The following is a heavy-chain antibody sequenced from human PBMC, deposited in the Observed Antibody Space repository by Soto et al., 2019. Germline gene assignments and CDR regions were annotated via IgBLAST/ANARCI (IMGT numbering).Heavy chain of an antibody. CDR2: ISRSSTYI. J-gene: IGHJ4*02. Sequence: VGSLRLSCAASGFTFGTYSMNWVRQAPGKGLEWVSSISRSSTYIYYADSVKGRFTISRDDAKNSLYLQMKSLRAEDTAVYYCAKGACTNGLCQFESWGQGTLVTVSS. V-gene: IGHV3-21*06. CDR1: GFTFGTYS. CDR3: AKGACTNGLCQFES. D-gene: IGHD2-8*01.